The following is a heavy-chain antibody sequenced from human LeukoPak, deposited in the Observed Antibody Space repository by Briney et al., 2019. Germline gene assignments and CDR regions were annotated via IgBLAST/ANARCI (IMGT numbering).Heavy chain of an antibody. CDR3: AREHRQWLVPDY. CDR2: ISAYNGNT. V-gene: IGHV1-18*01. J-gene: IGHJ4*02. D-gene: IGHD6-19*01. CDR1: GYTFTSYG. Sequence: EASAKVSCKASGYTFTSYGISWVRQAPGQGLEWMGWISAYNGNTNYAQKLQGRVTMTTDTSTSTAYMELRSLRSDDTAVYYCAREHRQWLVPDYWGQGTLVTVSS.